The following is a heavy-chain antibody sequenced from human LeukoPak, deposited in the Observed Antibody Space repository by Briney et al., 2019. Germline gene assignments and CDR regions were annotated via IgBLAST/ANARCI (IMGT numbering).Heavy chain of an antibody. Sequence: GGSLRLSCAASGFTFSSYEMNWVRQAPGKGLEWVSYISSSGSTIHYADSVKGRFTISRDNLKKSLYLQMNSLRAEDTAVYYCAKDAPRIQGHGDSLRNWYFDLWGRGTLVTVSS. D-gene: IGHD4-17*01. CDR1: GFTFSSYE. CDR3: AKDAPRIQGHGDSLRNWYFDL. V-gene: IGHV3-48*03. CDR2: ISSSGSTI. J-gene: IGHJ2*01.